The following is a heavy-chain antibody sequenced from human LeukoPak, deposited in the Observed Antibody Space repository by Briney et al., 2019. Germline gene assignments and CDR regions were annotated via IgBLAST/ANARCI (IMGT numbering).Heavy chain of an antibody. V-gene: IGHV3-30-3*02. CDR2: ISYDGSNK. Sequence: GGSLRLSCAASGFTFSSYAMHWVRQAPGKGLEWVAVISYDGSNKYYADSVKGRFTISRDNSKNTLYLQMNSLRAEDTAVYYCAKSISGIAAAGQFDYWGQGTLVTVSS. CDR3: AKSISGIAAAGQFDY. CDR1: GFTFSSYA. D-gene: IGHD6-13*01. J-gene: IGHJ4*02.